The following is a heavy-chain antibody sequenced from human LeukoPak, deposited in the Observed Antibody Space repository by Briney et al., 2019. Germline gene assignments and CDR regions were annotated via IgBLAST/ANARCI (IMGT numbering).Heavy chain of an antibody. CDR2: ISSSSSTI. D-gene: IGHD1-1*01. CDR1: GFTFSSYS. J-gene: IGHJ4*02. V-gene: IGHV3-48*02. Sequence: GGSLRLSCAASGFTFSSYSMNWVRQAPGKGLEWVSYISSSSSTIYYADSVKGRFTISRDNAKNSLYLQMNSLRDEDTAVYYCARDNPTGTGLYYFDYWGQGTLVTVSS. CDR3: ARDNPTGTGLYYFDY.